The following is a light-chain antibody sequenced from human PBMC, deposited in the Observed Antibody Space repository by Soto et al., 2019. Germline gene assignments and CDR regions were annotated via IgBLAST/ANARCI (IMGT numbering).Light chain of an antibody. CDR2: GAS. Sequence: EIVLTQSPGTLSLSPGERATLSCRASQGLSSTYLAWYQQNPGQAPRLLMYGASSRATGIPDRFSGSGSATDFTLTISRLEPEDFAVYYCQQFLRSPWTFGPGTVVEI. V-gene: IGKV3-20*01. CDR3: QQFLRSPWT. J-gene: IGKJ1*01. CDR1: QGLSSTY.